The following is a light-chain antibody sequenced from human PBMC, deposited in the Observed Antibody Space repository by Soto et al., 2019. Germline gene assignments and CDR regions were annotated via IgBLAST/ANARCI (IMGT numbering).Light chain of an antibody. CDR2: DAS. CDR1: QSVSGF. CDR3: QQYNHWPRMLS. J-gene: IGKJ4*01. V-gene: IGKV3-11*01. Sequence: EIVLTQSPATLSLSPGERATLSCRASQSVSGFLAWFQQKPGQAPRLLIYDASKRATGIPARFSGSGFGTDYTLTISSLEPEDFAFYYCQQYNHWPRMLSFGGGTKVELK.